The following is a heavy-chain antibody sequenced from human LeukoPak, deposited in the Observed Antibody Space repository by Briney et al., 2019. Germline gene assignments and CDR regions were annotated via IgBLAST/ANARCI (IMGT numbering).Heavy chain of an antibody. J-gene: IGHJ5*02. CDR3: ARDRLRLGYERTNWFDP. D-gene: IGHD2-15*01. Sequence: ASVKVSCKASGFTFTAYHMHWVRQAPGQGLEWMGWINPNSGGTNYAQKFQGRVTMTRDTSISTVYMELSRLQSDDTAVFYCARDRLRLGYERTNWFDPWGQGTLVTVSS. CDR2: INPNSGGT. V-gene: IGHV1-2*02. CDR1: GFTFTAYH.